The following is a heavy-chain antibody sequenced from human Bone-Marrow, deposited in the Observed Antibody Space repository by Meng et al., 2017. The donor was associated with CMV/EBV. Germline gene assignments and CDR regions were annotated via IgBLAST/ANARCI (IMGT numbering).Heavy chain of an antibody. D-gene: IGHD6-13*01. J-gene: IGHJ2*01. CDR3: ARVKGSSWYQGYSDL. CDR2: IYSGGNT. V-gene: IGHV3-53*01. Sequence: GESLKISWAASGFTVSSNYMSWVRQAPGKGLERVSVIYSGGNTYYADSVKGRFTIARDNSKNTLYLQMNSLRAEDTAVYYCARVKGSSWYQGYSDLWGRGTLVTVSS. CDR1: GFTVSSNY.